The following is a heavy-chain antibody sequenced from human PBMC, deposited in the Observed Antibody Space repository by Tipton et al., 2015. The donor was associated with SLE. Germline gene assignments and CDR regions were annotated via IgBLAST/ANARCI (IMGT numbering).Heavy chain of an antibody. CDR3: AQDRGSRKLYDS. CDR1: GFTFSSYS. Sequence: SLRLSCAASGFTFSSYSMNWVRQAPGKGLEWVSSITSSSSYIYHADSVKGRFTISRDNPKNSLYLQMNSLRAADTAVYYCAQDRGSRKLYDSWGQGTLVTVSS. D-gene: IGHD3-10*01. CDR2: ITSSSSYI. J-gene: IGHJ5*01. V-gene: IGHV3-21*04.